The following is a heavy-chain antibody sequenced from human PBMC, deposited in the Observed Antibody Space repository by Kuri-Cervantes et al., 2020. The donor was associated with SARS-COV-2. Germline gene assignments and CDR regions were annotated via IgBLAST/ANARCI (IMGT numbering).Heavy chain of an antibody. V-gene: IGHV3-23*01. Sequence: GGSLRLSCAASGFTFSSYAMSWVRQAPGKGLEWVSAISGSGGSTYYADSVKGRFTISRDDSKNTLYLQMNSLRAEDTAVYYCAKTEQMGGAFDIWGQGTMVTVSS. CDR1: GFTFSSYA. D-gene: IGHD6-13*01. CDR2: ISGSGGST. J-gene: IGHJ3*02. CDR3: AKTEQMGGAFDI.